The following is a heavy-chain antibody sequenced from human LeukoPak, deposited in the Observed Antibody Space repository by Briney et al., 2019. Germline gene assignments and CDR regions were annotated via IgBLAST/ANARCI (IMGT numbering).Heavy chain of an antibody. Sequence: PVTVSFTASGGTFTSYAISWVGQAPGQGREWMGRIIPIHGVANYGEKFHGNATITADKSTSAAYLEISSLRSVDTAVYYCAGDTDTYYSSWSYYDSSPHPIDDYWGQGTLVTVSS. CDR3: AGDTDTYYSSWSYYDSSPHPIDDY. CDR1: GGTFTSYA. V-gene: IGHV1-69*04. J-gene: IGHJ4*02. D-gene: IGHD3-10*01. CDR2: IIPIHGVA.